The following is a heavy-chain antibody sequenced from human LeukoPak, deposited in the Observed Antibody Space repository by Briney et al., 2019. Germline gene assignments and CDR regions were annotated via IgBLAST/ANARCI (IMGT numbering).Heavy chain of an antibody. J-gene: IGHJ4*02. CDR2: ISSRGDI. CDR3: ARDGGWYGGGNFDY. Sequence: NPGGSLRLSCAASGFTFSSYAMSWVRQAPGKGLEWVSYISSRGDIYYAASVKGRFTISRDNAKNSLYLQMNSLRVEDTAAYYCARDGGWYGGGNFDYWGQGTLVTVSS. CDR1: GFTFSSYA. V-gene: IGHV3-21*05. D-gene: IGHD6-19*01.